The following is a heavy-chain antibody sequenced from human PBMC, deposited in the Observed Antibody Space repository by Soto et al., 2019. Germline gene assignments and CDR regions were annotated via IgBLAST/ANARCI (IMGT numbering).Heavy chain of an antibody. CDR3: AKDEDWRFDY. J-gene: IGHJ4*02. V-gene: IGHV3-23*01. D-gene: IGHD2-21*01. Sequence: HPGGSLRLSCAATGFTFSSYAMSWVRQAPGKGLEWVSAISGSGGSTYYADSVKGRFTISRDNSKNTLYLQMNSLRAEDTAVYYSAKDEDWRFDYWGQGTLVTVSS. CDR2: ISGSGGST. CDR1: GFTFSSYA.